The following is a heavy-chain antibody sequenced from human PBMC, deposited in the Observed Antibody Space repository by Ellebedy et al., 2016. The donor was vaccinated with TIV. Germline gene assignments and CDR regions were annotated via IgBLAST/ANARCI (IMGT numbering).Heavy chain of an antibody. J-gene: IGHJ4*02. CDR2: IIPASSTA. CDR3: ARDFSVTGRYLCAY. V-gene: IGHV1-69*13. D-gene: IGHD1-26*01. Sequence: SVKVSCKTTGGTFSGYPITWVRQAPGQGLEWMGGIIPASSTATYAQRFQGRVAITADESTSTVYMELRSLTSEDTAFYYCARDFSVTGRYLCAYWGQGGLVTVSS. CDR1: GGTFSGYP.